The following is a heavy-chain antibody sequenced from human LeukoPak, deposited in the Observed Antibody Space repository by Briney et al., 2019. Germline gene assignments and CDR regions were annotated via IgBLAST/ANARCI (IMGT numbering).Heavy chain of an antibody. CDR3: ARVKVWLRAAYNWFDP. CDR1: GGTFSSYA. V-gene: IGHV1-69*06. J-gene: IGHJ5*02. CDR2: IIPIFGTA. Sequence: SVKVSCKASGGTFSSYAISWVRQAPGQGLEWMGGIIPIFGTANYAQKFQGRVTITADKSTSTAHMELRSLRSDDTAVYYCARVKVWLRAAYNWFDPWGQGTLVTVSS. D-gene: IGHD5-12*01.